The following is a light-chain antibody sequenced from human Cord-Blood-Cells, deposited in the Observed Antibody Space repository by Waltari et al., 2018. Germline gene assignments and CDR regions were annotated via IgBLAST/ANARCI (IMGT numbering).Light chain of an antibody. V-gene: IGLV2-23*01. J-gene: IGLJ3*02. CDR1: SSGVGSYNL. CDR2: EGS. CDR3: CSYSGSSRV. Sequence: QSALTQPASVSGSPGQSITISCTGTSSGVGSYNLVSWYQQHPGKAPKLMIYEGSKRPSGLSNRFSGSKSGNAASLTISVLQAEDEADYYCCSYSGSSRVFRGRTKLTVL.